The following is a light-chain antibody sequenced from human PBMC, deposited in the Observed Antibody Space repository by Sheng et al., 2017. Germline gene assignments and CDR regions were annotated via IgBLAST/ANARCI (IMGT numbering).Light chain of an antibody. CDR2: GAS. J-gene: IGKJ1*01. Sequence: DIQMTQSPSSLSASIGDRVTVTCRASQGVNDYLAWFQQKPGKAPRSLIYGASTLQTGVASRFSGSGYDTEFTLTINDLQPEDFAIYYCQQYKNYPWTFGQGTAVEI. CDR1: QGVNDY. CDR3: QQYKNYPWT. V-gene: IGKV1-16*01.